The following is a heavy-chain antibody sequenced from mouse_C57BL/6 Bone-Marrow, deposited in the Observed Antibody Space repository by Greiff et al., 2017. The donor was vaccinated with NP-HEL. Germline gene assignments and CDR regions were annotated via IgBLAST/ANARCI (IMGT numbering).Heavy chain of an antibody. J-gene: IGHJ4*01. Sequence: EVKLVESGPVLVKPGPSVKISCKASGFTFTDYYMHWVKQSHGKSLEWIGLVYPYNGGTSYNQKFKGKATLTVDTSSSTAYMELNSLTSEDSAVYYCARRGLWLRDYAMDYWGQGTSVTVSS. CDR3: ARRGLWLRDYAMDY. CDR2: VYPYNGGT. V-gene: IGHV1-36*01. D-gene: IGHD2-2*01. CDR1: GFTFTDYY.